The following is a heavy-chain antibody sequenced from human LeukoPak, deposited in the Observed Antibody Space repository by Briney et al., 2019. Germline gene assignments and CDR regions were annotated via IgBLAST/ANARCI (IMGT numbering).Heavy chain of an antibody. CDR2: INHSGST. J-gene: IGHJ4*02. CDR3: ASFSVVAGTY. D-gene: IGHD6-19*01. V-gene: IGHV4-34*01. CDR1: GGSFSGYY. Sequence: SETLSLTCAVYGGSFSGYYGSWIRQPPGKGREWIGEINHSGSTNYNPSLRSRVTISVDTSKNQFSLKLSSVTAADTAVYYCASFSVVAGTYWGQGTLVTVSS.